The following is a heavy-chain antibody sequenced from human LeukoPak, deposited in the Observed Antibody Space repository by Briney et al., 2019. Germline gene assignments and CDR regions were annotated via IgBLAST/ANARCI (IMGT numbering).Heavy chain of an antibody. CDR1: GGSFSGYY. V-gene: IGHV4-34*01. D-gene: IGHD2-15*01. CDR3: ARGPPLTALGYCSGGSCYLDY. CDR2: INHSGST. Sequence: SETLSLTCAVYGGSFSGYYWSWIRPPPGKGLEWIGEINHSGSTNYNPSLKSRVTISVDTSKNQFSLKLSSVTAADTAVYYCARGPPLTALGYCSGGSCYLDYWGQGTLVTVSS. J-gene: IGHJ4*02.